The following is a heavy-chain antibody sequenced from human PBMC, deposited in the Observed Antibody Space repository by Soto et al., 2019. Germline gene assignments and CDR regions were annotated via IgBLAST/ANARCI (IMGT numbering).Heavy chain of an antibody. D-gene: IGHD5-12*01. Sequence: QITLKESGPTLVRPTQTLTLTCTFSGFSLSTTGVAVAWIRQPPGEALEWLALIYWDDDKRYNSSLKSSLTITKDTSRDQVVLAMTNMDPTDTATYFCAHSQRGPRDFWGPGILVTVSS. J-gene: IGHJ4*02. CDR2: IYWDDDK. CDR3: AHSQRGPRDF. V-gene: IGHV2-5*02. CDR1: GFSLSTTGVA.